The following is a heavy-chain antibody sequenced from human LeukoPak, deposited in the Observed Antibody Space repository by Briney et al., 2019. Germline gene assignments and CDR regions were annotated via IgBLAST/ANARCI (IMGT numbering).Heavy chain of an antibody. CDR1: GGSISSSSYY. V-gene: IGHV4-39*01. CDR3: ARRTGDIVARFDY. J-gene: IGHJ4*02. D-gene: IGHD5-12*01. Sequence: SETLSLTCTVSGGSISSSSYYWGWIRQPPGKGLEWIGSIYYSGSTYDNPSLKSRVTISVDTSKNQFSLKLSSVTAADTAVYYCARRTGDIVARFDYWGQGTLVTVSS. CDR2: IYYSGST.